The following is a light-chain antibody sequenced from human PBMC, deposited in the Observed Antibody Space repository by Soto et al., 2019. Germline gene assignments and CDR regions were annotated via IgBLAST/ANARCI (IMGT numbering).Light chain of an antibody. CDR1: QSVSSY. Sequence: EIVLTQSPATLSLSPGERATLSCRASQSVSSYLAWYQQKPGQAPRLLIYDASNRATGIPARFSGSRSGTDFPLTISSLEPEDFAVYYCQQRSNWPPFTFGPGTKVDIK. J-gene: IGKJ3*01. CDR2: DAS. V-gene: IGKV3-11*01. CDR3: QQRSNWPPFT.